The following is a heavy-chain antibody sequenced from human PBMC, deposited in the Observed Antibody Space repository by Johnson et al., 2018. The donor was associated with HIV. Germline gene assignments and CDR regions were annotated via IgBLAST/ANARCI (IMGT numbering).Heavy chain of an antibody. J-gene: IGHJ3*02. CDR2: INWNGGST. CDR3: ARVHGGATRAKGAFDI. CDR1: GFTFDDYG. V-gene: IGHV3-20*04. Sequence: VQLVESGGGVVRPGGSLRLSCAPSGFTFDDYGMSWVRQAPGKGLEWVSGINWNGGSTGYADSVKGRFTISRDNSKNTLYLQMNSLRAEDTAVYYCARVHGGATRAKGAFDIWGQGTMVTVSS. D-gene: IGHD1-26*01.